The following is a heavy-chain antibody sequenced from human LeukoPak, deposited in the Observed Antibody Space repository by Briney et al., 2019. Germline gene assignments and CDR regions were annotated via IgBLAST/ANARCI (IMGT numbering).Heavy chain of an antibody. CDR3: ARDRSALVYYMDV. V-gene: IGHV1-18*01. D-gene: IGHD3-9*01. Sequence: GASVKVSCKASGYSFTSFGISWVRQAPGQGLEWMGWISAYNGNTNYAQKLQGRVTMTTDTSTSTAYMELRSLRSDDTAVYYCARDRSALVYYMDVWGKGTTVTVSS. CDR1: GYSFTSFG. J-gene: IGHJ6*03. CDR2: ISAYNGNT.